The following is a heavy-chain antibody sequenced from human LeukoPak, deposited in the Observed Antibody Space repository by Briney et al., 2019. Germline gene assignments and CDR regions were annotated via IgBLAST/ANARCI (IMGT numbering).Heavy chain of an antibody. CDR1: GFTFDDYA. J-gene: IGHJ4*02. V-gene: IGHV3-9*01. CDR2: ISWNSDSI. CDR3: AKDTAGNSGNFDY. D-gene: IGHD5-12*01. Sequence: GGSLRLSCAASGFTFDDYAMHWVRQAPGKGLEWVSGISWNSDSIGYADSVKGRFTISRDNAKNSLYLQMNSLRAEDTALYYCAKDTAGNSGNFDYWGQGTLVTVSS.